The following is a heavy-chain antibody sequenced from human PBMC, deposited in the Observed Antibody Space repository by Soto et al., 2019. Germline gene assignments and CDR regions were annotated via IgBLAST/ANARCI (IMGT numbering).Heavy chain of an antibody. CDR1: GYTFTSYD. V-gene: IGHV1-8*01. CDR2: MNPNSGNT. D-gene: IGHD3-10*01. Sequence: GASVKVSCKASGYTFTSYDINWVRQATGQGLEWMGWMNPNSGNTGYAQKFQGRVTMTRNTSISTAYMELSSLRSEDTAVYYCARGGSLSYYYYYYGMDVWGQGTTVTVSS. CDR3: ARGGSLSYYYYYYGMDV. J-gene: IGHJ6*02.